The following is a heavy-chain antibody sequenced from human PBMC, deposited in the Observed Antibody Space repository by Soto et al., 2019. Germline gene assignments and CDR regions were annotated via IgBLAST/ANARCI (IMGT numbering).Heavy chain of an antibody. CDR2: IYHSGST. J-gene: IGHJ6*02. CDR3: ARDGGFYYGMDV. D-gene: IGHD3-3*01. V-gene: IGHV4-4*02. Sequence: PSETQSLTYAVSGDSITSDKGWSWIRQPPGKGLQWIGEIYHSGSTKYNPSLKSRVIISVDKSKNQFSLKLSSVTAADTAVYYCARDGGFYYGMDVWGQGTTVTVSS. CDR1: GDSITSDKG.